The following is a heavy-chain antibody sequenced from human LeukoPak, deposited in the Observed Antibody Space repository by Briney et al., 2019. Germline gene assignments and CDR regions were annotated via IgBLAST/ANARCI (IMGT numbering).Heavy chain of an antibody. V-gene: IGHV4-61*02. CDR1: GGSISSGSYY. CDR3: ARGIVYGSGSYYKAYYFDS. CDR2: IYTSGST. Sequence: PSQTLSLTCTVSGGSISSGSYYWSWIRQPAGKGLEWIGRIYTSGSTNYNPSLKSRVTISVDTSKNQFSLKLSSVTAADTAVYFCARGIVYGSGSYYKAYYFDSWGQGTLVTVSS. D-gene: IGHD3-10*01. J-gene: IGHJ4*02.